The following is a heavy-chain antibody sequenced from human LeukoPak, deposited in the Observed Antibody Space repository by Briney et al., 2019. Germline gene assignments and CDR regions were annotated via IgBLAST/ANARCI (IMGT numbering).Heavy chain of an antibody. V-gene: IGHV1-69*13. CDR2: IIPILGTA. Sequence: SVKVSCKASGGTFSSYAISWVRQAPGQGLEWMGGIIPILGTANYAQKFQGRVTITADESTSTAYMELSSLRSEDTAVYYCARGRGIAAAGTLGYWGQGTLVTVSS. D-gene: IGHD6-13*01. CDR1: GGTFSSYA. J-gene: IGHJ4*02. CDR3: ARGRGIAAAGTLGY.